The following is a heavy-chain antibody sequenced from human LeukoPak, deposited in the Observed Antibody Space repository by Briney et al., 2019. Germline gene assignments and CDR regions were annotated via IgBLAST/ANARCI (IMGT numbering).Heavy chain of an antibody. CDR3: ARGGDYGDYSDY. J-gene: IGHJ4*02. CDR2: IKQDGSEK. V-gene: IGHV3-7*01. CDR1: GFTFSSYW. D-gene: IGHD4-17*01. Sequence: GGSLRLSYAASGFTFSSYWMSWVRQAPGKGLESVANIKQDGSEKYYVDSVKGRFTISRDNAKNSLYLQMNSLRAEDTAVYYCARGGDYGDYSDYWGQGTLVTVSS.